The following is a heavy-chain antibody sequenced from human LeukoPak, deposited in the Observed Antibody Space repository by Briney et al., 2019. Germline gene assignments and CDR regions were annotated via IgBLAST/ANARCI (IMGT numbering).Heavy chain of an antibody. CDR1: GYTFTSYG. CDR3: ARDNSVYDYGDYGTADY. Sequence: EASVKVSCKASGYTFTSYGISWVRQAPGQGLEWMGWISAYNGNTNYAQKLQGRVTMTTDTPTSTAYMELRSLRSDDTAVYYCARDNSVYDYGDYGTADYWGQGTLVTVSS. D-gene: IGHD4-17*01. J-gene: IGHJ4*02. V-gene: IGHV1-18*01. CDR2: ISAYNGNT.